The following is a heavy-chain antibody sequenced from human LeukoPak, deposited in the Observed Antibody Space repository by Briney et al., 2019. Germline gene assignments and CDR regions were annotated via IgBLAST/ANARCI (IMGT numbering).Heavy chain of an antibody. CDR2: ISYDGSNK. Sequence: GGSLRLSCAASGFTFSSYATHWVRQAPGKGLEWVAVISYDGSNKYYADSVKGRFTISRDNSKNTLYLQMNSLRAEDTAVYYCARELSTWGQGTLVTVSS. J-gene: IGHJ4*02. CDR3: ARELST. V-gene: IGHV3-30-3*01. CDR1: GFTFSSYA. D-gene: IGHD3-16*02.